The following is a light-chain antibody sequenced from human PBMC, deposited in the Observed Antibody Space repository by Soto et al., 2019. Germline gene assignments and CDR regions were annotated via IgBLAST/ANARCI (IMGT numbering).Light chain of an antibody. CDR3: QQYNNLVT. J-gene: IGKJ1*01. V-gene: IGKV3-15*01. CDR2: GAS. CDR1: QSVSSN. Sequence: EIVMTQSPATLSVSPGERATLSCRASQSVSSNLAWYQQKPGQAPRLLIYGASTRATGIPARFSGSGSGTEFTLTISSLQSEDFAVYYCQQYNNLVTFGQGTKVEIE.